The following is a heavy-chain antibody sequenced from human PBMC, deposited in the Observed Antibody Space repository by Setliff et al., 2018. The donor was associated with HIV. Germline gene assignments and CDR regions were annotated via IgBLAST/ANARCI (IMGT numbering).Heavy chain of an antibody. CDR2: SYNTGST. J-gene: IGHJ6*03. D-gene: IGHD2-2*01. CDR3: ARDRDIVVVPASPQGYYYYMDV. Sequence: PSETLSLTCTVTGGSISSGGFYWTWIRQHPGKGLEWIGYSYNTGSTYHSPSLESRVTRSINTSKNQFSLKLSSVTAADTAVYYCARDRDIVVVPASPQGYYYYMDVWGKGTTVTVSS. CDR1: GGSISSGGFY. V-gene: IGHV4-31*03.